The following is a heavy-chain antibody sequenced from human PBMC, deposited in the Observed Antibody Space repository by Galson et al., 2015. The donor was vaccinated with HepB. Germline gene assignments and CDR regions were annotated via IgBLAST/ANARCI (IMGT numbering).Heavy chain of an antibody. CDR1: GFIFSDYY. CDR3: AKVMRHSDGYGGHYFDY. Sequence: SLRLSCAASGFIFSDYYMSWIRQAPGKGLEWISYISSRSSYTNHADSVKGRFTISRDNTKNSLDLQMNSLRAEDTAVYYCAKVMRHSDGYGGHYFDYWGQGILVTVSS. D-gene: IGHD5-18*01. J-gene: IGHJ4*02. V-gene: IGHV3-11*06. CDR2: ISSRSSYT.